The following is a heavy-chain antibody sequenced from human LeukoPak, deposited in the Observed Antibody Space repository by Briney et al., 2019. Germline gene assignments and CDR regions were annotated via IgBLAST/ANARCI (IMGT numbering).Heavy chain of an antibody. CDR3: ARVTCSGGSCYSFDY. D-gene: IGHD2-15*01. CDR1: GGSVSSGDYY. Sequence: SETLSLTCTVSGGSVSSGDYYWSWIRQPPGKGLEWIGYVYHSGGTYYNPPLKSRVTISVDTSKNQFSLKLTSVTAADTAVYYCARVTCSGGSCYSFDYWGQGTLVTVSS. J-gene: IGHJ4*02. CDR2: VYHSGGT. V-gene: IGHV4-30-4*01.